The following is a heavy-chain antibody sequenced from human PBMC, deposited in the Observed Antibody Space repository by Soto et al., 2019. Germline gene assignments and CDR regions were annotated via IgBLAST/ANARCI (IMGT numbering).Heavy chain of an antibody. V-gene: IGHV3-9*01. CDR3: AKADCRVGSCYSDY. Sequence: EVQLVESGGGLVQPGRSLRLSCAASGFTFDDYAMHWVRQAPGKGLEWVSGISWNSGSIGYADSVKGRFTISRDNAKHPLHRQLNSLRAEDTALYYSAKADCRVGSCYSDYRGQGTPGTVPS. CDR1: GFTFDDYA. J-gene: IGHJ4*02. CDR2: ISWNSGSI. D-gene: IGHD2-15*01.